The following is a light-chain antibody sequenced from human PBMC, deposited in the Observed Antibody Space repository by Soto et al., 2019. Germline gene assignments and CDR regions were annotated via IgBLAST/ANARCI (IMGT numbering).Light chain of an antibody. CDR3: QKYNSAPWT. CDR1: QGIGNY. CDR2: AAS. J-gene: IGKJ1*01. V-gene: IGKV1-27*01. Sequence: DIQMTQSPSSLSASVGDRVTITCRASQGIGNYLAWYQQKSGKVPKLLIYAASTLQSGVPSRFSGSRSGTDFTLTISSLQPEDVATYYCQKYNSAPWTFGQGTKVEIK.